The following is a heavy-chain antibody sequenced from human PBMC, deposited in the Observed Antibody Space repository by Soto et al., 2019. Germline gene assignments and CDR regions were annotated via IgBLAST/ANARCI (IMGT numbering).Heavy chain of an antibody. J-gene: IGHJ4*02. D-gene: IGHD1-26*01. V-gene: IGHV3-74*01. CDR3: TRDLVGATSDF. CDR2: INSDGRST. Sequence: GGSPRLPCSAPGFTFRSYWMHWVRQAPGKGLVWVSRINSDGRSTSYADSVKGRFTISRDDAKNTVYLQMNSLRVEDTAVYHCTRDLVGATSDFWGQGTLVTVSS. CDR1: GFTFRSYW.